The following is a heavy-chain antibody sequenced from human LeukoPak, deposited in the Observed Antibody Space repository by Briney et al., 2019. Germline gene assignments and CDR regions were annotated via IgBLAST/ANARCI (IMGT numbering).Heavy chain of an antibody. Sequence: SETLSLTCTVSGGSIRSSSYYWGWIRQPPGKGLEWIGSIYYSGSTYYNPSLKSRVTISVDTSKNQFSLKLSSVTAADTAVYYCAIRKYYYDSSGYYLNDAFDIWGQGTMVTVSS. CDR2: IYYSGST. D-gene: IGHD3-22*01. J-gene: IGHJ3*02. V-gene: IGHV4-39*07. CDR1: GGSIRSSSYY. CDR3: AIRKYYYDSSGYYLNDAFDI.